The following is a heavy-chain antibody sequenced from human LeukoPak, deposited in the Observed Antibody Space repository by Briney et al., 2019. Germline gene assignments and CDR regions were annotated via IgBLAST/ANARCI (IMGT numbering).Heavy chain of an antibody. CDR2: ISSSSSTI. CDR3: ARDSVRVAGTLLDY. J-gene: IGHJ4*02. V-gene: IGHV3-48*01. D-gene: IGHD6-19*01. CDR1: GFSFSSYS. Sequence: PGGSLRLSCAASGFSFSSYSLNWVRQAPRKGLGWVSYISSSSSTIYYADSVKGRFTTSRENAKNCPYLQMNSLRAEDTAVYYCARDSVRVAGTLLDYWGQKTLVTVP.